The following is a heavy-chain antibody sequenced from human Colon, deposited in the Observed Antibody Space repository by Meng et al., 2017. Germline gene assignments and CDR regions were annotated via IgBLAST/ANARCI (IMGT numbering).Heavy chain of an antibody. CDR1: GCSISSGGYY. V-gene: IGHV4-31*01. D-gene: IGHD6-19*01. J-gene: IGHJ4*02. CDR2: IYYSGST. Sequence: VQRQQSGPVLVKPPQTLSLTCTVSGCSISSGGYYWSWIRQHPGKGLEWIGYIYYSGSTYYNPSLKGLVTISVDTSKNQFSLKLSSVTAADTAVYYCARVLPFSSGWSYFDYWGQGTLVTVSS. CDR3: ARVLPFSSGWSYFDY.